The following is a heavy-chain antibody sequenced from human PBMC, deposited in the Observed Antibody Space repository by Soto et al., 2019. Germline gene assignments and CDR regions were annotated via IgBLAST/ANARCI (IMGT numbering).Heavy chain of an antibody. J-gene: IGHJ6*03. V-gene: IGHV3-23*01. D-gene: IGHD2-15*01. Sequence: EVQLLESGGGLVQPGGSRRLSCAASGFTFSSYAMSWVRQAPGKGLEWVSPISDSGSTYYADSVKGRFTTSRDISKNTLYVQMSSLRAEDTAVYYCAKGGEGYCSGTSCLYHMDAWGKGTTVTVSS. CDR2: ISDSGST. CDR3: AKGGEGYCSGTSCLYHMDA. CDR1: GFTFSSYA.